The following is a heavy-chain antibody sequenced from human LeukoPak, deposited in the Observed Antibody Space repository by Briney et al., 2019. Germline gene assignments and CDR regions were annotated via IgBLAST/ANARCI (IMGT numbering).Heavy chain of an antibody. CDR1: GGSISSYY. V-gene: IGHV4-59*01. CDR3: ARDPDGYKFFDY. Sequence: PSETLSLTCTVSGGSISSYYWSWIRQPPGKGLEWIGYIYYSGSTNYNPSLKRRVTMSVDTSTNQFSLKLTSVTPADTAVYYCARDPDGYKFFDYWGRGRPVTVSS. J-gene: IGHJ4*02. D-gene: IGHD5-24*01. CDR2: IYYSGST.